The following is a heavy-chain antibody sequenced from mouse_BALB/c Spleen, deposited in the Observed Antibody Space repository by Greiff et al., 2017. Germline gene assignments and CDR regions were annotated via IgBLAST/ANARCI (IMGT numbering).Heavy chain of an antibody. CDR2: ISSGSSTI. D-gene: IGHD2-3*01. J-gene: IGHJ4*01. CDR3: ARGLLRDYAMDY. CDR1: GFTFSSFG. V-gene: IGHV5-17*02. Sequence: DVQLVESGGGLVQPGGSRKLSCAASGFTFSSFGMHWVRQAPEKGLEWVAYISSGSSTIYYADTVKGRFTISRDNPKNTLFLQMTSRRSEDTAMYYCARGLLRDYAMDYWGQGTSVTVSS.